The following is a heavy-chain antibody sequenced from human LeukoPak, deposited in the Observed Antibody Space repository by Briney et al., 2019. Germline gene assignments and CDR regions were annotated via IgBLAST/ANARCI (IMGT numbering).Heavy chain of an antibody. Sequence: PGGSLRLSCAASGFTFSSYSMNWVRQAPGKGLEWVSSISSSSSYIYYADSVKGRFTISRDNAKNSLYLQMNSLRAEDTAVYYCARDLASDSSGYYFAYYMDVWGKGTTVTVSS. CDR1: GFTFSSYS. J-gene: IGHJ6*03. D-gene: IGHD3-22*01. CDR2: ISSSSSYI. V-gene: IGHV3-21*01. CDR3: ARDLASDSSGYYFAYYMDV.